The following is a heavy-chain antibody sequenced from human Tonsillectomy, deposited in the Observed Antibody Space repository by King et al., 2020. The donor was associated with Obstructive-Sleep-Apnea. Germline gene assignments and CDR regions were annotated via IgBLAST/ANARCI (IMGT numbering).Heavy chain of an antibody. CDR1: GFTFSSYS. D-gene: IGHD5-18*01. CDR2: ISSSSSYI. V-gene: IGHV3-21*01. J-gene: IGHJ4*02. Sequence: VQLVESGGGLVKPGGSLRLSCAASGFTFSSYSMNWVRQAPGKGLEWVSSISSSSSYIYYADSVKGRFTISRDNAKNSLYPQMNSLRAEDTAVYYCARDSPYSYGPKYFDYWGQGTLVTVSS. CDR3: ARDSPYSYGPKYFDY.